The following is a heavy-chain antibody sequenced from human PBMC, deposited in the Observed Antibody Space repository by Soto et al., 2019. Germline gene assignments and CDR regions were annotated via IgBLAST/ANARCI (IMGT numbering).Heavy chain of an antibody. Sequence: SETLSLTCTVSGGSISSSNYYWGWIRQPPGKGLEWIGSIFYSGYTYYNPSLKSRVTISVDTSKNQFSLKLSSVTAADTAVYYCASLFSAGRDYYYYGMDVWGQGTTVTVSS. J-gene: IGHJ6*02. CDR2: IFYSGYT. D-gene: IGHD6-13*01. CDR1: GGSISSSNYY. CDR3: ASLFSAGRDYYYYGMDV. V-gene: IGHV4-39*01.